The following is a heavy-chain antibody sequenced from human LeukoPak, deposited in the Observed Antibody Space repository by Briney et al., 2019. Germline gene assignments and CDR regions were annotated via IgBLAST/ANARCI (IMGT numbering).Heavy chain of an antibody. D-gene: IGHD6-19*01. Sequence: ASVKVSCKASGGTFSSYAISWVRQAPGQGLEWMGGIIPIFGTANYAQKFQGRVTITADESTSTAYMELSSLRSEDTAVYYCAKGTSGWPYYFDYWGQGTLVTVSS. CDR1: GGTFSSYA. CDR2: IIPIFGTA. V-gene: IGHV1-69*13. J-gene: IGHJ4*02. CDR3: AKGTSGWPYYFDY.